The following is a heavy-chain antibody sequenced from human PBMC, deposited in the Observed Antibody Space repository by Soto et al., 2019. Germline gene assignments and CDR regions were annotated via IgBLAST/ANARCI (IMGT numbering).Heavy chain of an antibody. CDR3: AMVDNYVTPTPQDV. CDR1: GYIFVNYG. D-gene: IGHD3-16*01. CDR2: ISPYSGNT. J-gene: IGHJ6*02. V-gene: IGHV1-18*01. Sequence: QVQLVQSGDEVRKPGSSVKVSCKASGYIFVNYGIAWVRQDPGRGLEWMGWISPYSGNTPYASKVQGRLTMTTDTSTSTAYMALGGLTVGETAVYYCAMVDNYVTPTPQDVWGQGTTVTFSS.